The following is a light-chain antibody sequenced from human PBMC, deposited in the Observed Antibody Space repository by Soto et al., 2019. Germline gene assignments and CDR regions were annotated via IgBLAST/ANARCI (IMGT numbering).Light chain of an antibody. Sequence: DIQMTQSPSSLSASVGDRVTITCRASQAIGNYLAWYQQKPGKVPKLLIYTASTLQSGVPFRFSGSGSGTDFTLTISRLQPEDGATYYCQKYNSAPWTFGQGTKVEIK. V-gene: IGKV1-27*01. CDR1: QAIGNY. CDR3: QKYNSAPWT. CDR2: TAS. J-gene: IGKJ1*01.